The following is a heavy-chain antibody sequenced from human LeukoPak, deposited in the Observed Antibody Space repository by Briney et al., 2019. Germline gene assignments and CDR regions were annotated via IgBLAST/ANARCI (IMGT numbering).Heavy chain of an antibody. Sequence: TGGSLRLSCAASGFTFSSYSMNWVRQAPGKGLEWVSSISSSSSYIYSADSVKGRFTISRDNAKNSLYLQMNSLRAEDTAVYYCARDYYYVSGSFDAFDIWGQGTMVTVSS. CDR3: ARDYYYVSGSFDAFDI. J-gene: IGHJ3*02. D-gene: IGHD3-10*01. CDR1: GFTFSSYS. V-gene: IGHV3-21*01. CDR2: ISSSSSYI.